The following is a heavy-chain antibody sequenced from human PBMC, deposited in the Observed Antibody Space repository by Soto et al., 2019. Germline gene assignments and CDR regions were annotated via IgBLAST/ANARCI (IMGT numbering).Heavy chain of an antibody. D-gene: IGHD3-10*01. V-gene: IGHV2-5*02. J-gene: IGHJ4*02. CDR3: AHSRNLITEDAQVGDFDY. Sequence: SGPTLVNPTQTLTLTCTFSGFSLTTDGVGVGWVRQPPGEALEWLALIYWDDDERYSPSLKTRLTITKDTSKNQVVLIMTNMAPVDTATYYCAHSRNLITEDAQVGDFDYWGQGTLVTVSS. CDR1: GFSLTTDGVG. CDR2: IYWDDDE.